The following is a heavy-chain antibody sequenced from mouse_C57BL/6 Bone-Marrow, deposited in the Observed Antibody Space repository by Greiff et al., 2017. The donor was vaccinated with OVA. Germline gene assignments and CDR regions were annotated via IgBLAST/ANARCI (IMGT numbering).Heavy chain of an antibody. Sequence: VMLVESGPELVKPGASVKISCKASGYAFSSSWMNWVKQRPGKGLEWIGRIYPGDGDTNYNGKFKGKATLTADKSSSTAYMQLSSLTSEDSAVYFCARWGDYDVEVYYYAMDYWGQGTSVTVSS. J-gene: IGHJ4*01. CDR2: IYPGDGDT. V-gene: IGHV1-82*01. CDR3: ARWGDYDVEVYYYAMDY. CDR1: GYAFSSSW. D-gene: IGHD2-4*01.